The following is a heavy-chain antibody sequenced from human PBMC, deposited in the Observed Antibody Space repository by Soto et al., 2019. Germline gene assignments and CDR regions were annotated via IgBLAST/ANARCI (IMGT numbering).Heavy chain of an antibody. CDR2: INHSGNT. V-gene: IGHV4-34*01. Sequence: DTLPFTCATLTAVLSPKKSNWLRQPAGKRLECIGEINHSGNTNYKPCLRSRVTRSIDTSKNQLSLNRRSVSAADTAVYDCARGRGEFDAWGQGTPVTVSS. D-gene: IGHD2-21*01. CDR1: TAVLSPKK. CDR3: ARGRGEFDA. J-gene: IGHJ5*02.